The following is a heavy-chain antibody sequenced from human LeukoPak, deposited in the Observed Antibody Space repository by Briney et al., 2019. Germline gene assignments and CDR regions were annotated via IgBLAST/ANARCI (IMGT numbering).Heavy chain of an antibody. CDR3: VSMITSSYS. J-gene: IGHJ4*02. CDR2: TRNKVNSYST. Sequence: PGGSLRLSCAASGFTLSDHYMDWVRQAPGKGLEWVGRTRNKVNSYSTEYAASVKGRFTISRDDSKHSLYLQMDGLKAEDTAVYYCVSMITSSYSWGQGTLVIVSS. D-gene: IGHD3-16*01. CDR1: GFTLSDHY. V-gene: IGHV3-72*01.